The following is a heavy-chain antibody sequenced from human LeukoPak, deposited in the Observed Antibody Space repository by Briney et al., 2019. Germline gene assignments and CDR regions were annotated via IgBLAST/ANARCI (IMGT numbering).Heavy chain of an antibody. CDR2: ISPSGGST. CDR3: ARDPDSSGFAAYMDV. Sequence: ASVKLSCKAFGYTFTGYWMHWVRQAPGQGPEWMGVISPSGGSTIYALKFKGRVTLTRDTSTSTVYMELSSLRSEDTAVYYCARDPDSSGFAAYMDVWGKGTTVTISS. J-gene: IGHJ6*03. CDR1: GYTFTGYW. D-gene: IGHD6-19*01. V-gene: IGHV1-46*01.